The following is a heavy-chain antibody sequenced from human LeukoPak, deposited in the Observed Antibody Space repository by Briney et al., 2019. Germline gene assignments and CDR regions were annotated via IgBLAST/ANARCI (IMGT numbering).Heavy chain of an antibody. CDR3: VRDRPAHTDRASDI. D-gene: IGHD5-18*01. CDR2: IYHSGST. V-gene: IGHV4-38-2*02. Sequence: PSETLSLTCAVSDYSISSDYYWGWIRPPPGKGLEWIGSIYHSGSTYYNPSLKSRVIILVDTSKNQFSLKLTSVTAADTAVYYCVRDRPAHTDRASDIWGQGTMGTVSS. CDR1: DYSISSDYY. J-gene: IGHJ3*02.